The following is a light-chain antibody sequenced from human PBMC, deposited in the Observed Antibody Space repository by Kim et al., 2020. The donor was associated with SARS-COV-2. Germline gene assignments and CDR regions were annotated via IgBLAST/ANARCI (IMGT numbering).Light chain of an antibody. CDR1: QSVSSN. CDR2: GAS. V-gene: IGKV3-15*01. Sequence: EIVMTQSPATLSVSPGERATLSCRASQSVSSNLAWYQHKPGQAPRLLIYGASTRATGIPARFSGSGSGTEFTLTISILQSEDFAVYYCKQYNNWPWTFGQGTKVDIK. J-gene: IGKJ1*01. CDR3: KQYNNWPWT.